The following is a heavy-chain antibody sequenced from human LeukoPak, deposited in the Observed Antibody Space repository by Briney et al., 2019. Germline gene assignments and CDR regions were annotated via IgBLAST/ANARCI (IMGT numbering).Heavy chain of an antibody. CDR2: IYPGDSHT. D-gene: IGHD1-26*01. V-gene: IGHV5-51*01. CDR1: GYSFSNFW. J-gene: IGHJ4*02. CDR3: ARVGSGATPFDY. Sequence: GASLKISCKGYGYSFSNFWIGWVRQMPGKGLEWMGIIYPGDSHTRHSPSFQGQVTITTDKSISTAYLQWSSLKASDTAMYYCARVGSGATPFDYWGQGTLVTVSS.